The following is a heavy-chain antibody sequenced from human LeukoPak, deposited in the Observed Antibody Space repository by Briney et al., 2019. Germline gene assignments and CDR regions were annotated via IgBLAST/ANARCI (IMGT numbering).Heavy chain of an antibody. D-gene: IGHD6-19*01. J-gene: IGHJ4*02. V-gene: IGHV3-30*18. CDR3: AKDRQVAVAGPRGKTWAEYYFDY. CDR2: ISYDGSNK. Sequence: QTGGSLRLSCAASGFTFSSYGMHWVRQAPGKGLEWVAVISYDGSNKYYADSVKGRFTISRDNSKNTLYLQMNSLRAEDTAVYYCAKDRQVAVAGPRGKTWAEYYFDYWGQGTLVTVSS. CDR1: GFTFSSYG.